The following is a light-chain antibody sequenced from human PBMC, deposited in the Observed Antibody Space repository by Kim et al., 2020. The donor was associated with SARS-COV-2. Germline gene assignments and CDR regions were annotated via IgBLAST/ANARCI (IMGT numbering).Light chain of an antibody. CDR2: GNT. CDR1: SSNIGAFYN. Sequence: QRVTISCTGSSSNIGAFYNVHWYQHIPETAPKLLIYGNTNRPSGVPDRFSGSKSGTSASLAITGLQAEDEADYYCQSYDRSLAGYVFGTGTKVTVL. V-gene: IGLV1-40*01. J-gene: IGLJ1*01. CDR3: QSYDRSLAGYV.